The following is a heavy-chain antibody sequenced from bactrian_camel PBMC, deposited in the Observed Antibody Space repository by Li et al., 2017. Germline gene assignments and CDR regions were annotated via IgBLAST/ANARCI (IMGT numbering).Heavy chain of an antibody. CDR3: AADRPHEWWQLHDRSGYYPY. D-gene: IGHD7*01. J-gene: IGHJ4*01. CDR1: GYTYSMTY. Sequence: VQLVESGGDSVQPGGSLTLSCAASGYTYSMTYVAWFRQSPRKEREGVAAMTTTGSSTYYSDSVKGRFTISQDRAQPIVYLEMNDLSPADSAVYYCAADRPHEWWQLHDRSGYYPYWGQGTQVTVS. CDR2: MTTTGSST. V-gene: IGHV3S40*01.